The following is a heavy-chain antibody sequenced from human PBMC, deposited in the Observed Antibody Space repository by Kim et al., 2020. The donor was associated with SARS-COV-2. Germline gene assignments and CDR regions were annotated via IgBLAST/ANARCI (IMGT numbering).Heavy chain of an antibody. Sequence: YSPSFQGRVTGSADESLSTAYLQWSSLKASDAAIYYCARTYWSAHGDFDYWGLGTLVTVSS. CDR3: ARTYWSAHGDFDY. V-gene: IGHV5-51*01. J-gene: IGHJ4*02. D-gene: IGHD1-1*01.